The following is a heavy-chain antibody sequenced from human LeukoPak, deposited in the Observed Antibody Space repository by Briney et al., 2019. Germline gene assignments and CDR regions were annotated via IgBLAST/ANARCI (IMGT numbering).Heavy chain of an antibody. CDR2: IRYDGNNR. V-gene: IGHV3-30*02. J-gene: IGHJ4*02. CDR3: VKDNPLDY. CDR1: GFTFSNYG. Sequence: GGSLRLSCGASGFTFSNYGMLWVRQAPGKGLDWVAFIRYDGNNRLYADSVKGRFTISRDNSKNTLYLHINSLRAEDTAVYYCVKDNPLDYWGQGTLVIVSS. D-gene: IGHD1-14*01.